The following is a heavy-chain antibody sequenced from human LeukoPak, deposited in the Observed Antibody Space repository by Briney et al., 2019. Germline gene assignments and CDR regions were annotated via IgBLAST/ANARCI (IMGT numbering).Heavy chain of an antibody. V-gene: IGHV3-23*01. CDR2: ISGSGGST. Sequence: PGGSLRLSCAASGFTFSSYAMSWVRQAPGKGLECVSAISGSGGSTYYADSVKGRFTISRDNSKNTLYLQMNSLRAEDTAVYYCAKMGAKYYYGSGSYYNFDYWGQGTLVTVSS. CDR3: AKMGAKYYYGSGSYYNFDY. CDR1: GFTFSSYA. D-gene: IGHD3-10*01. J-gene: IGHJ4*02.